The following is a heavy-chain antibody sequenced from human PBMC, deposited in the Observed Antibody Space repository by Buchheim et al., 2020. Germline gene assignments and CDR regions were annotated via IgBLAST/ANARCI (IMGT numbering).Heavy chain of an antibody. Sequence: VQLVESGGDLVQPGGSLRLSCAASGFNFRNYDMNWVRQAPGKGLEWISYISSSVSTIYYADSVKGRSSISRDNAKNSLYLPMNSLRAEDTAVYYCAREYNRGAVTDGFDLWGQGTL. V-gene: IGHV3-48*03. D-gene: IGHD4-17*01. CDR3: AREYNRGAVTDGFDL. J-gene: IGHJ5*02. CDR1: GFNFRNYD. CDR2: ISSSVSTI.